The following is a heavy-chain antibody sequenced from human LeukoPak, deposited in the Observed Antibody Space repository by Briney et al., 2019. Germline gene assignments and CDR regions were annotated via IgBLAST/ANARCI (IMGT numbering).Heavy chain of an antibody. CDR2: ISSSGSTI. D-gene: IGHD3-10*02. Sequence: HPGGSLRLSCAASGFPFSSYFMNRVRQAPGKGLEWVSYISSSGSTIYYADSVKGRFTISRDNAKNSLYLQMNSLRAEDTAVYYCAELGITMIGGVWGKGTTVTISS. V-gene: IGHV3-48*04. CDR1: GFPFSSYF. J-gene: IGHJ6*04. CDR3: AELGITMIGGV.